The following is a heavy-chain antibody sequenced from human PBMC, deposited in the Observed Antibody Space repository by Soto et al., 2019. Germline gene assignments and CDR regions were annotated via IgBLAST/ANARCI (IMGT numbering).Heavy chain of an antibody. Sequence: SDTLSLTTTVSGGPISSYYWSWVRQPPGKGLEWIGHIYYSGSTNYNPSLKSRVTISIDTSKRQYSLNLNSVTAADTAVYYCARGKGETSGWYGGAWRAQYYNGMDVWGQGTTVTVS. D-gene: IGHD6-19*01. V-gene: IGHV4-59*12. CDR3: ARGKGETSGWYGGAWRAQYYNGMDV. CDR1: GGPISSYY. J-gene: IGHJ6*02. CDR2: IYYSGST.